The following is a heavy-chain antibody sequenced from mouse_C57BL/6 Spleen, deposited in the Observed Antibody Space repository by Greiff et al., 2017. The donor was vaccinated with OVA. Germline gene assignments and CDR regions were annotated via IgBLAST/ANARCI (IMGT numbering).Heavy chain of an antibody. V-gene: IGHV5-17*01. CDR2: ISSGSSTN. D-gene: IGHD1-1*01. CDR3: ARGGITTDWYFEV. CDR1: GFTFSDYG. Sequence: EVQLVESGGGLVKPGGSLKLSCAASGFTFSDYGMHWVRQAPEKGLEWVAYISSGSSTNYYADTVKGRFTISRDNAKNTLFLQMTSLRSEDTAMYYCARGGITTDWYFEVWGTGTTVTVSS. J-gene: IGHJ1*03.